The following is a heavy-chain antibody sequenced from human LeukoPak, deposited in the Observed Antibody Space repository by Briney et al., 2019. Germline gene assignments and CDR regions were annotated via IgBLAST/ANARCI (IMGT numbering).Heavy chain of an antibody. Sequence: SETLSLTCTVSGGSTSSYYWSWLRQPPGKGLEWLGCIYYSGSTGYNPSPKSRVTISVDTSKNQFSLKLRSVTAADTAVYYCARDSRFSSIAARYLDVFDIWGQGTMVTVSS. CDR1: GGSTSSYY. CDR2: IYYSGST. D-gene: IGHD6-6*01. J-gene: IGHJ3*02. CDR3: ARDSRFSSIAARYLDVFDI. V-gene: IGHV4-59*01.